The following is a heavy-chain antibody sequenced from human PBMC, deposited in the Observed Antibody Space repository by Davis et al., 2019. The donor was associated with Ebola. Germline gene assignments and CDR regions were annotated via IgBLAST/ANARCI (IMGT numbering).Heavy chain of an antibody. CDR3: ARDLGRRYSSSSPDNY. Sequence: MPSETLSLTCAVYGGSFSGYYWSWIRQSPGKGLEWIGEIIDSGSTNYNPSLKSRVSISLDRSKNQFSLKVTSLTAADTAVYYCARDLGRRYSSSSPDNYWGQGTLVTVSS. J-gene: IGHJ4*02. CDR2: IIDSGST. V-gene: IGHV4-34*12. D-gene: IGHD6-6*01. CDR1: GGSFSGYY.